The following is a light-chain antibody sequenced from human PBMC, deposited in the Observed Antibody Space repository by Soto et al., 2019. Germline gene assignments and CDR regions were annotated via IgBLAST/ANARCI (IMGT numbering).Light chain of an antibody. J-gene: IGLJ2*01. V-gene: IGLV2-14*01. CDR1: SSDVGGSNS. Sequence: QSVLTQPASVSGSPGQSITISCTGTSSDVGGSNSVSWYQQHPGKAPKLMIYDVSNRPSGVSNRFSGSKSGNTASLTISGLQAEDEADYHCSSYTTSSTDVVFGGGTKLTVL. CDR3: SSYTTSSTDVV. CDR2: DVS.